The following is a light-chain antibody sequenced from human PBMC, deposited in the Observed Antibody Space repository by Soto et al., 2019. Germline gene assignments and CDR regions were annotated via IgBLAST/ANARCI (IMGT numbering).Light chain of an antibody. CDR2: GAS. J-gene: IGKJ1*01. V-gene: IGKV3-15*01. Sequence: EIVMTQSPATLSVSPGERATLSCRASQSVSSNLAWYQQKPGQAPRLLIYGASTRATGIPARFSGSGSGTEFTLTLSSLQSEDFAVYYCQHHRAFGQGTKVEIK. CDR3: QHHRA. CDR1: QSVSSN.